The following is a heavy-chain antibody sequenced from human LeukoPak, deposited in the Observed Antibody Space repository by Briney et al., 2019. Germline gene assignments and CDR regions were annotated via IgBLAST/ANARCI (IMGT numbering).Heavy chain of an antibody. J-gene: IGHJ4*02. D-gene: IGHD2-2*01. V-gene: IGHV3-49*04. CDR3: TRPHFVVVPAASIY. Sequence: PGGSLRLSCTASGFNFGDYAMSWVRQAPGKGLEWVGFIRSKAYGVTTEYAASVKGRFTISRDDSKSIAYLQMNSLKTEDTAVYYCTRPHFVVVPAASIYWGQGTLVTVSS. CDR1: GFNFGDYA. CDR2: IRSKAYGVTT.